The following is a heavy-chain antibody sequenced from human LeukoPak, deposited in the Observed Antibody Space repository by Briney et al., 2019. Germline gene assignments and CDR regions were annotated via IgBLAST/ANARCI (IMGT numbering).Heavy chain of an antibody. Sequence: SETLSLTCTVSGGSISSYYWSWIRQPPGKGLEWIGYIYYSGSTNYNPSLKSRVTMSVDTSKNQFSLKLSSVTAADTAVYYCARAYCSGGSCYSGFDYWGQGTLVTVSS. CDR2: IYYSGST. CDR1: GGSISSYY. D-gene: IGHD2-15*01. CDR3: ARAYCSGGSCYSGFDY. V-gene: IGHV4-59*12. J-gene: IGHJ4*02.